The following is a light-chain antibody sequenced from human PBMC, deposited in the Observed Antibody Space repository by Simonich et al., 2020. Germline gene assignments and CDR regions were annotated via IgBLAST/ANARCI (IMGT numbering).Light chain of an antibody. V-gene: IGKV1-5*03. J-gene: IGKJ1*01. CDR1: QSISSL. Sequence: DIQMTQSPSSLSASVGDRVTITCRASQSISSLLDWYQQKPGKAPKLLIYKASSLESGVPSRFSGSGSGTEFTLTISSLQPDDFATYYCQQYNSYSGTFGQGTKVEIK. CDR2: KAS. CDR3: QQYNSYSGT.